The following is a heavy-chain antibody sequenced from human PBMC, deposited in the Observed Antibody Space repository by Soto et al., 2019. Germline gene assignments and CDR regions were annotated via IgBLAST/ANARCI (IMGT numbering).Heavy chain of an antibody. CDR3: ARGSRRRPSSAPRGVRGNWFDP. CDR1: GGSCSVYS. Sequence: LALTCAVCGGSCSVYSWTWIRQPPGKGLEWIGEISHSGSTTYNPSLKSRLTISVDTSQSHLSLKLTSVTAADTAVYYCARGSRRRPSSAPRGVRGNWFDPWGQGTLVTVSS. CDR2: ISHSGST. J-gene: IGHJ5*02. V-gene: IGHV4-34*01. D-gene: IGHD3-10*02.